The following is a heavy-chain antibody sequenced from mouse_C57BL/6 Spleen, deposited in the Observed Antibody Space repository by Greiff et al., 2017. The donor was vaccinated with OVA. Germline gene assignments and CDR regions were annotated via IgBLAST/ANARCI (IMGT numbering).Heavy chain of an antibody. CDR1: GYTFTDYY. CDR2: INPNNGGT. V-gene: IGHV1-26*01. J-gene: IGHJ3*01. CDR3: ARGDYYGSSYGWFAY. D-gene: IGHD1-1*01. Sequence: VQLQQSGPELVKPGASVKISCKASGYTFTDYYMNWVKQSHGKSLEWIGDINPNNGGTSYTQKFKGKATLTVDQSSSTAYMELRSLTSEDSAVYYCARGDYYGSSYGWFAYWGQGTLVTVSA.